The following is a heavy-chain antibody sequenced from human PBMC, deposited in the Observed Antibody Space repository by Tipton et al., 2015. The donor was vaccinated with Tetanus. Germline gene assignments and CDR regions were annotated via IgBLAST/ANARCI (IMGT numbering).Heavy chain of an antibody. CDR3: ARGRKQLATTNYYYGMDV. D-gene: IGHD6-6*01. V-gene: IGHV4-61*01. J-gene: IGHJ6*02. CDR1: GGSVSSGSYY. Sequence: TLSLTCTVSGGSVSSGSYYWSWIRQPPGKGLEWIGYIYYSGSTNYNPSLKSRVTISVDTSKNQFSLKLSSVTAADTAVYYCARGRKQLATTNYYYGMDVWGQGTTVTVSS. CDR2: IYYSGST.